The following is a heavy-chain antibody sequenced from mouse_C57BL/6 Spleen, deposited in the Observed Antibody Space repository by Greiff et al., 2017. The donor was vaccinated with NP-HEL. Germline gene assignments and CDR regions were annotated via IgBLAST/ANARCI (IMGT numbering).Heavy chain of an antibody. Sequence: VKLQESGPELVKPGASVKISCKASGYAFSSSWMNWVKQRPGKGLEWIGRIYPGDGDTNYNGKFKGKATLTADKSSSTAYMQLSSLTSEDSAVYFCAREITTVYYAMDYWGQGTSVTVSS. J-gene: IGHJ4*01. CDR3: AREITTVYYAMDY. D-gene: IGHD1-1*01. CDR2: IYPGDGDT. V-gene: IGHV1-82*01. CDR1: GYAFSSSW.